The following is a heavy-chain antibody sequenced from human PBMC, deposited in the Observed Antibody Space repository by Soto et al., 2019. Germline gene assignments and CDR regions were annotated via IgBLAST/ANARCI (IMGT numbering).Heavy chain of an antibody. CDR3: VKNSGGGSYTNWSFAS. D-gene: IGHD1-26*01. Sequence: EVQLLDSGGGLVQPGGSLRLSCAASGFTFSCWAMSWVRQAPGKGLEWVSTIHGDGDYMQYTDSVKGRFTISRDNSLNTLYLQLDRLRGDDTAVYYCVKNSGGGSYTNWSFASGGSCTLVTVSS. J-gene: IGHJ2*01. CDR2: IHGDGDYM. CDR1: GFTFSCWA. V-gene: IGHV3-23*01.